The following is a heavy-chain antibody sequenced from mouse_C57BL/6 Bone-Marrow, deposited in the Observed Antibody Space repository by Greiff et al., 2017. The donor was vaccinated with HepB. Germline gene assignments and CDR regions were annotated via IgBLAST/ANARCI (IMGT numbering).Heavy chain of an antibody. CDR1: GFNIKDDY. V-gene: IGHV14-4*01. CDR3: TTGRPWFAY. J-gene: IGHJ3*01. Sequence: VQLKESGAEFVRPGASVKLSCTASGFNIKDDYMHWVKQRPEQGLEWIGWIDPENGDTEYASKFQGKATITADTSSNTAYLQLSSLTSEDTAVYYCTTGRPWFAYWGQGTLVTVSA. CDR2: IDPENGDT.